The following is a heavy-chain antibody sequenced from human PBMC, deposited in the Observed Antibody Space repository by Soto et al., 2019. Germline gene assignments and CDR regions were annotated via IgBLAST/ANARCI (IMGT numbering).Heavy chain of an antibody. CDR1: GGSISSGDYS. V-gene: IGHV4-30-2*01. Sequence: QLQLQESGSGLVKPSQTLSLTCAVSGGSISSGDYSWNWIRQPPGKGLEWIGYIYYGGSTYYNPSLQSRGTMSVDRSRNQFSLKRNAVTAADTAVYYWARVRREFDNGGPVDYGGQGTLVTVSS. CDR3: ARVRREFDNGGPVDY. CDR2: IYYGGST. J-gene: IGHJ4*02. D-gene: IGHD3-10*01.